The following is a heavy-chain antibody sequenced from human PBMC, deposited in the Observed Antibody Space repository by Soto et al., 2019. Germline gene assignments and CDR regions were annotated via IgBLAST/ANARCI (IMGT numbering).Heavy chain of an antibody. J-gene: IGHJ5*02. V-gene: IGHV4-4*07. Sequence: SETLYLTCSVSGVSMRNSYWTWIRQSAGKGLEWIGRISTSGNTNYNPSLNSRLTMSVDTSKNQVSLKLTSVTAADTAVYYCARGGGVPALGDPWGQGTLVTVSS. CDR1: GVSMRNSY. CDR2: ISTSGNT. D-gene: IGHD3-16*01. CDR3: ARGGGVPALGDP.